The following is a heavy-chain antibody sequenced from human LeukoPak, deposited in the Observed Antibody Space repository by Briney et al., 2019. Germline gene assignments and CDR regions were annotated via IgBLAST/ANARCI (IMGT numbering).Heavy chain of an antibody. V-gene: IGHV3-30-3*01. CDR1: GLTFSSYA. D-gene: IGHD3-9*01. CDR2: ISYDGSNK. CDR3: AKELRYFDWFDAFDI. Sequence: GGSLRLSCAASGLTFSSYAMHWVRQAPGKGLEWVAVISYDGSNKYYADSVKGRFTISRDNSKNTLYLQMNSLRAEDTAVYYCAKELRYFDWFDAFDIWGQGTMVTVSS. J-gene: IGHJ3*02.